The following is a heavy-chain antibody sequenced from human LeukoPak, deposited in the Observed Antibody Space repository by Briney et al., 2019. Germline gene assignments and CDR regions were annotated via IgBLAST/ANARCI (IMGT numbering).Heavy chain of an antibody. J-gene: IGHJ5*02. V-gene: IGHV4-59*12. Sequence: KPSETLSLTCTVSGGSISSYYWSWIRQPPGKGLEWIGYIYYSGSTNYNPSLKSRVTISVDTSKNQFSLKLSSVTAADTAVYYCASRYRPWRRPGFDPWGQGTLVTVSS. CDR1: GGSISSYY. D-gene: IGHD3-3*01. CDR2: IYYSGST. CDR3: ASRYRPWRRPGFDP.